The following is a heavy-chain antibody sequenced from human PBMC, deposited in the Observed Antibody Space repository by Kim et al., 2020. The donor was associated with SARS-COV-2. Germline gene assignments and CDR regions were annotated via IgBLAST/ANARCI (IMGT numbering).Heavy chain of an antibody. CDR1: GFIFSDYD. V-gene: IGHV3-11*05. Sequence: GGSLRLSCAASGFIFSDYDMSWIRQAPGKGLEWVSVISSSSSYTNYADSVKGQFTISRDNSQNTLYLQMNSLRADDTAVYYCARGSVSFVGAASFDYWG. D-gene: IGHD3-16*01. CDR3: ARGSVSFVGAASFDY. J-gene: IGHJ4*01. CDR2: ISSSSSYT.